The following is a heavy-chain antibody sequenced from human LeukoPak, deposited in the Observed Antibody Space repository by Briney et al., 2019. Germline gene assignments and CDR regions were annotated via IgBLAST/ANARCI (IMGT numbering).Heavy chain of an antibody. D-gene: IGHD2-2*01. Sequence: GGSLRLSCAASSFSVSSNYMTWVRQAPGKGLECVSVIYSGGSTYYADPVKGRFTISRDNSKNTLYLQMNSLRAEDTAVYFCASTGDIGYCSSTSCCFDYWGQGILVTVSS. J-gene: IGHJ4*02. CDR1: SFSVSSNY. CDR3: ASTGDIGYCSSTSCCFDY. CDR2: IYSGGST. V-gene: IGHV3-53*01.